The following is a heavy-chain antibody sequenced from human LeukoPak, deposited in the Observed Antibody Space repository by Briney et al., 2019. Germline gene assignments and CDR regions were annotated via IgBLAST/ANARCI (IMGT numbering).Heavy chain of an antibody. CDR2: ITGSRGPI. V-gene: IGHV3-48*01. J-gene: IGHJ4*02. Sequence: GGSLRLSCAASGFTFSTYAMNWIRQAPGKGLEWISYITGSRGPIYYADSVKGRYTISRDNANNSLFLHMNSLRAEDTAVYYCARDLSVVTPEGFDSWGQGTLVTVSS. CDR3: ARDLSVVTPEGFDS. CDR1: GFTFSTYA. D-gene: IGHD4-23*01.